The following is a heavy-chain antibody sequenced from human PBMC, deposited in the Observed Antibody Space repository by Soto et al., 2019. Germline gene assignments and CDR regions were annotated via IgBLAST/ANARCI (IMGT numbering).Heavy chain of an antibody. CDR3: ARDEEDGSSWYGPAPGDV. Sequence: GGSLRLSCAASGFTFSSYGMHWVRQAPGKGLEWVAVIWYDGSNKYYADSVKGRFTISRDNSKNTLYLQMNSLRAEDTAVYYCARDEEDGSSWYGPAPGDVWGQGTTVTVSS. CDR1: GFTFSSYG. V-gene: IGHV3-33*01. CDR2: IWYDGSNK. D-gene: IGHD6-13*01. J-gene: IGHJ6*02.